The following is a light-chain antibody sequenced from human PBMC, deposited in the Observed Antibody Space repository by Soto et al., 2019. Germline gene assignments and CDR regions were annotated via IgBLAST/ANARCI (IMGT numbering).Light chain of an antibody. CDR1: QSISSW. V-gene: IGKV1-5*01. J-gene: IGKJ1*01. CDR2: DAS. Sequence: DIQMTQSPSTLSASAGDRVTITCRASQSISSWLAWYQQKPGKAPKLLIYDASSLESGVPSRFSGSGSGTEFTLTISSLQPDDFATYYCQQYLRTFGQGTKVEIK. CDR3: QQYLRT.